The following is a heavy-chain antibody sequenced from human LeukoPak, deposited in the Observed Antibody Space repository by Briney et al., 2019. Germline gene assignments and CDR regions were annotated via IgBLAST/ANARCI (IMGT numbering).Heavy chain of an antibody. CDR2: INPNNGGT. CDR3: GSPQYDFWSGYSFDY. V-gene: IGHV1-2*06. D-gene: IGHD3-3*01. Sequence: ASVKVSCKASGYTFTGYYMHWVRQAPGQGLEWMGRINPNNGGTNYAQKFQGRVTMTRDTSISTAYTELSGLKSDDTAGYYCGSPQYDFWSGYSFDYGGQGTLVTVPS. J-gene: IGHJ4*02. CDR1: GYTFTGYY.